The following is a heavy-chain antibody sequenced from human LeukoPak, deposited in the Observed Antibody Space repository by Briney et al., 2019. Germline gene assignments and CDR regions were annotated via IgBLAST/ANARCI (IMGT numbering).Heavy chain of an antibody. D-gene: IGHD3-10*01. Sequence: GGSLRLSCAASGFTFSTYVMHWVRQAPGKGLEWVAVISYDGINKYYADSVKGRFTISRDNSKNTLYLQMNSLRAEDTAVYYCARVPGSYYVDFDYWGQGTLVTVSS. CDR1: GFTFSTYV. CDR3: ARVPGSYYVDFDY. CDR2: ISYDGINK. V-gene: IGHV3-30-3*01. J-gene: IGHJ4*02.